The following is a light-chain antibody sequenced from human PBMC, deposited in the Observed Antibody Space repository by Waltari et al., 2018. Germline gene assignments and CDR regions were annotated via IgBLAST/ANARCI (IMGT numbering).Light chain of an antibody. Sequence: DIQLTQSPSFLSASVVDRVTISCRAGQDISSYLAWYQQKPGEAPKLLIYAASTLQSGVPSRFSGSGSGTEFTLTISSLQPEDFAAYYCQQLNVYPLTFGGGSKVEIK. CDR3: QQLNVYPLT. CDR1: QDISSY. J-gene: IGKJ4*01. V-gene: IGKV1-9*01. CDR2: AAS.